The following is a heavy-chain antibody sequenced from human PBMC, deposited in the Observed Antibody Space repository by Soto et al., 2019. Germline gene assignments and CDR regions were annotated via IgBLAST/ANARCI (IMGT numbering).Heavy chain of an antibody. CDR2: ISGSGGST. CDR1: GFTSSSNA. J-gene: IGHJ6*02. Sequence: GGSLRLSCAASGFTSSSNAMSWVRQAPGKGLEWVSTISGSGGSTYYADSVKGRFTISRDNSKNTLYLQMNSLRAEDTAVYYCARVGGEWLFTIYGMDVWGQGTTVTVS. D-gene: IGHD3-3*01. V-gene: IGHV3-23*01. CDR3: ARVGGEWLFTIYGMDV.